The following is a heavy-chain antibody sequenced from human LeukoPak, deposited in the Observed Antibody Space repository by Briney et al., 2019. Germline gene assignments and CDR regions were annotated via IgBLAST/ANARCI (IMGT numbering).Heavy chain of an antibody. J-gene: IGHJ4*02. CDR3: VKERLRIFDY. Sequence: GGSLRLSCAASGFTFDDCTMHWVRQAPGKGLDWVSLITWDGGSTFYADSVKGRFTISRDNSKNSLYLQMNSLRTEDTALYYCVKERLRIFDYWGQGTLLTVSS. D-gene: IGHD2-15*01. V-gene: IGHV3-43*01. CDR2: ITWDGGST. CDR1: GFTFDDCT.